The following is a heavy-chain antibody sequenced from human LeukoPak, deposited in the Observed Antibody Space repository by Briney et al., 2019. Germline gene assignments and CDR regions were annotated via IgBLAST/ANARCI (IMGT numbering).Heavy chain of an antibody. D-gene: IGHD1-26*01. CDR3: ASHDSGSYSSFDY. V-gene: IGHV4-4*09. J-gene: IGHJ4*02. CDR1: GGSISSYY. CDR2: IYTSGST. Sequence: SETLSLTCTVSGGSISSYYWSWIRQPPGKGLEWIGYIYTSGSTNYNPSLKSRVTISVDTSKNQLSLKLSSVTAADTAVYYCASHDSGSYSSFDYWGQGTLVTVSS.